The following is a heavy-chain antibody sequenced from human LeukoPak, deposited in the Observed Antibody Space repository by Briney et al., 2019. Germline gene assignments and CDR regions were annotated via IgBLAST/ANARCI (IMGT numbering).Heavy chain of an antibody. CDR3: ATLAGSQSGDDAFDI. CDR2: IYYGGST. Sequence: PSETLSLTCTASGDSISSTNHFWGWIRQPPGKGLEWIGSIYYGGSTYYNPSLKSRVTISVDTSKNQFSLKLSSVTAADTAVYYCATLAGSQSGDDAFDIWGQGTMVTVSS. D-gene: IGHD3-10*01. CDR1: GDSISSTNHF. V-gene: IGHV4-39*07. J-gene: IGHJ3*02.